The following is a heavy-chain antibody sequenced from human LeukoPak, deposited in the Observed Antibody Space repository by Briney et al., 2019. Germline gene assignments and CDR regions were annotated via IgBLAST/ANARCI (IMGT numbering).Heavy chain of an antibody. CDR1: GFTFSSYA. D-gene: IGHD4-17*01. CDR3: AKLVDYGSGNRDY. V-gene: IGHV3-23*01. Sequence: GGSLRLSCAASGFTFSSYAMSWVRQAPGKGLEWVSAISGSGGSTYYADSVKGRFTISRDNSKNTLYPQMNSLRAEDTAVYYCAKLVDYGSGNRDYWGQGTLVTVSS. J-gene: IGHJ4*02. CDR2: ISGSGGST.